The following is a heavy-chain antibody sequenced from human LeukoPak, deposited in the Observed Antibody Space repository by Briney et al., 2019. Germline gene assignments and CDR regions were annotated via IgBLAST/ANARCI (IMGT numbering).Heavy chain of an antibody. D-gene: IGHD3-3*01. J-gene: IGHJ6*02. V-gene: IGHV4-39*01. CDR3: ARHGIRLRHYGMDV. Sequence: SETLSLTCTVSGGSISSSRYYWGWIRQPPGKGLEWIGSIYYSGSTYYNPSLKSRVTISVDTSKNQFSLKLSSVTAADTAVYYCARHGIRLRHYGMDVWGQGTTVTVSS. CDR2: IYYSGST. CDR1: GGSISSSRYY.